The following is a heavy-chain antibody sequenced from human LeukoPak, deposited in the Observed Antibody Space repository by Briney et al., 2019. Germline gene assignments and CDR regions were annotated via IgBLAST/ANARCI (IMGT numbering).Heavy chain of an antibody. CDR2: ISAYNGNT. CDR1: GYTFTSYG. D-gene: IGHD3-22*01. J-gene: IGHJ3*02. Sequence: ASVKVSCKASGYTFTSYGISWVRQAPGQGLEWMGWISAYNGNTNYAQKLQGRVAMTTDTSTSTAYMELRSLRSDDMAVYYCARLDDSSGYYYRGDDAFDIWGQGTMVTVSS. V-gene: IGHV1-18*03. CDR3: ARLDDSSGYYYRGDDAFDI.